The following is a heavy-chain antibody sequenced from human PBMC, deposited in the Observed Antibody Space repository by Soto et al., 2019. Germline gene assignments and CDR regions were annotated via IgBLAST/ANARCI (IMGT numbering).Heavy chain of an antibody. CDR2: FDPEDGET. Sequence: ASVKVSCKVSGYTPTELSMHWVRQAPGKGLEWMGGFDPEDGETIYAQKFQGRVTMTEDTSTDTAYMELSSLRSEDTAVYYCATDRVTFGGVIVRLGWGNFDYWGQGTLVTVSS. J-gene: IGHJ4*02. D-gene: IGHD3-16*02. CDR3: ATDRVTFGGVIVRLGWGNFDY. V-gene: IGHV1-24*01. CDR1: GYTPTELS.